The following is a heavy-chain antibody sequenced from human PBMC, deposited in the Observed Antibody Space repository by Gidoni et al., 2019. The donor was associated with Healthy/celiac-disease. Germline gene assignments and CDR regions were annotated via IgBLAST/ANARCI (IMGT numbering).Heavy chain of an antibody. Sequence: QLQLQESGPGLVKPSETLSLTCTVSGGSISSSSYYWGWIRQPPGKGLEWIGSIYYSGSTYYNPSLKSRVTISVDTSKNQFSLKLSSVTAADTAVYYCARARGQRITMVRGVNPRYYFDYWGQGTLVTVSS. CDR1: GGSISSSSYY. D-gene: IGHD3-10*01. V-gene: IGHV4-39*07. CDR2: IYYSGST. J-gene: IGHJ4*02. CDR3: ARARGQRITMVRGVNPRYYFDY.